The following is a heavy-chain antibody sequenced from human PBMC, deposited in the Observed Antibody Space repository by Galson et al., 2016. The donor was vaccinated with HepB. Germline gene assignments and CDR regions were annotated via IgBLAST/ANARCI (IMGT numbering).Heavy chain of an antibody. J-gene: IGHJ3*02. D-gene: IGHD3-10*01. V-gene: IGHV4-39*01. CDR3: ARRGVRGPFDI. Sequence: SETLSLTCTASGGSISGSSYYWGWIRQPPGKGLEWIGSIYYSGTTYYSPSLKTRVTISIDTSKNRFSLKLSSVTAADTALFYCARRGVRGPFDIWGQGTMVTVSS. CDR1: GGSISGSSYY. CDR2: IYYSGTT.